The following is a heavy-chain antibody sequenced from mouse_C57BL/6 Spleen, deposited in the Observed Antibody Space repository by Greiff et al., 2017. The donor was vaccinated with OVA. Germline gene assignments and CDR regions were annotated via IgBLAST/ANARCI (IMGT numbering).Heavy chain of an antibody. Sequence: VQLQQPGAELVMPGASVKLSCKASGYTFTSYWMHWVKQRPGQGLEWIGEIDPSDSYTNYNQKFKGKSTLTVDKSSSTAYMQLSSLTSEDSAVYYCARAREGGYFDVWGTGTTVTVSS. J-gene: IGHJ1*03. CDR2: IDPSDSYT. CDR1: GYTFTSYW. V-gene: IGHV1-69*01. CDR3: ARAREGGYFDV.